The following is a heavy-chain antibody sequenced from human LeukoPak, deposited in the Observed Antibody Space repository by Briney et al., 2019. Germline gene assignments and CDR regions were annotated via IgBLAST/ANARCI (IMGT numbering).Heavy chain of an antibody. D-gene: IGHD6-19*01. CDR2: ISSSSSYI. J-gene: IGHJ4*02. CDR1: GFTFNSYS. CDR3: ASMDSGWYYFDY. Sequence: GGSLRLSCAASGFTFNSYSMNWVRQAPGKGLEWVSSISSSSSYIYYADSVKGRFTISRDNAKNSLYLQMNSLRAEDTAVYYCASMDSGWYYFDYWGQGTLVTVSS. V-gene: IGHV3-21*01.